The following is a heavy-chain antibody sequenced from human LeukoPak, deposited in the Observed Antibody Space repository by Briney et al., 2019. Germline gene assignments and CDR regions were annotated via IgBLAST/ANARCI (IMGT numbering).Heavy chain of an antibody. V-gene: IGHV3-23*01. Sequence: GGSLRLSCAASGITFSTYAMTWVRQAPGKVLEWVSSIRGSGGGTDYADSVKGRFTISRDNSRDTLFLQMNSLRAEDTALYYCTRDPNGDYVGAFDMWGPGTMVTVSS. CDR1: GITFSTYA. D-gene: IGHD4-17*01. CDR3: TRDPNGDYVGAFDM. J-gene: IGHJ3*02. CDR2: IRGSGGGT.